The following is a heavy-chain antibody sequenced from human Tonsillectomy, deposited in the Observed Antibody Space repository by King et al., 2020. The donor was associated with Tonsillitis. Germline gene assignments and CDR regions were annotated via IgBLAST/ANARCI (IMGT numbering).Heavy chain of an antibody. CDR3: ARDRESGYYYYMDV. D-gene: IGHD6-25*01. V-gene: IGHV4-59*01. J-gene: IGHJ6*03. CDR2: IYYSLTT. CDR1: GGSISTYY. Sequence: VQLQELGPGLVKPSETLYVTCTVSGGSISTYYWTWIRQHPGEGLEWVGEIYYSLTTKYNPSLKIRVTISVDTFKKQFSLKLSSVTAADTAVYYCARDRESGYYYYMDVWGKGTTVTVSS.